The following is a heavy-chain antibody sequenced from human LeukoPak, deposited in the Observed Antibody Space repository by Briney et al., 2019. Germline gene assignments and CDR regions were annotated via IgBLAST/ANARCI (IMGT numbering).Heavy chain of an antibody. J-gene: IGHJ4*02. D-gene: IGHD3-22*01. CDR1: GGSISSYY. CDR2: INHSGST. V-gene: IGHV4-34*01. CDR3: ARFTYYYDSSGYPRGSDY. Sequence: PSETLSLTCTVSGGSISSYYWSWIRQPPGKGLEWIGEINHSGSTNYNPSLKSRVTISVDTSKNQFSLKLSSVTAADTAVYYCARFTYYYDSSGYPRGSDYWGQGTLVTVSS.